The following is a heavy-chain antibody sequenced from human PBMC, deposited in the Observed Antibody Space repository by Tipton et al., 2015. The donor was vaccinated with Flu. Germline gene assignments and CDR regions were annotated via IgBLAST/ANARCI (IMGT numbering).Heavy chain of an antibody. J-gene: IGHJ4*02. CDR2: VYPSGTT. V-gene: IGHV4-39*01. Sequence: GLVKPSETLSLTCSVSSGSISSTGYFCAWIRQPPGKGLELIGSVYPSGTTYYNPSLKSRVTISVDTSKSQFSLKLRSVTAADTAVYYCARLSYYDVDLKNFYFDYWGQGALVTVSS. CDR1: SGSISSTGYF. CDR3: ARLSYYDVDLKNFYFDY. D-gene: IGHD3-10*02.